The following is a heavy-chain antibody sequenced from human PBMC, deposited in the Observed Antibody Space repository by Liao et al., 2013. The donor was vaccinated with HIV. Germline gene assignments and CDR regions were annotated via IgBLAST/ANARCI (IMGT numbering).Heavy chain of an antibody. Sequence: QVQLRESGPGLVKPSETLSLTCTVSGASIKNYFWSWIRQPAGKGLEWIGRVYSSGITESNPSLKSRVTISIDTSKNQFSLQLTSVTAADSAVYYCGRRASFDHWGQGILVTVSS. CDR3: GRRASFDH. CDR1: GASIKNYF. CDR2: VYSSGIT. J-gene: IGHJ4*02. V-gene: IGHV4-4*07.